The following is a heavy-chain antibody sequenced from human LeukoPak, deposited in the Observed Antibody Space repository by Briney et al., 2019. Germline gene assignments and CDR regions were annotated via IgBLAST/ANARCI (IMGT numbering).Heavy chain of an antibody. CDR3: ARHGAYDSSGYYPLWYFDY. Sequence: GESLKISCKGSGYSFTSYWICCVRQMPGKVLECMGIIYPGDSDTRYSPSFQCQVTISADKSISTAYLQWSSLKASDTAMYYCARHGAYDSSGYYPLWYFDYWGQGTLVTVSS. CDR1: GYSFTSYW. CDR2: IYPGDSDT. V-gene: IGHV5-51*01. D-gene: IGHD3-22*01. J-gene: IGHJ4*02.